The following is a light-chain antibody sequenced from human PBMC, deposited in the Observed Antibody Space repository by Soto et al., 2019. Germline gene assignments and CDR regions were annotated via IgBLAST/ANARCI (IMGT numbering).Light chain of an antibody. CDR3: CLSPGSLTWL. J-gene: IGLJ3*02. Sequence: QSALTQPRSVSGSPGQSVTISCTATGSDVGDSSHVSWYQLHPGKAPKLMIYEVNNRPSGVPDRCSGSKSGSTASLTISGLQAEDEAEYYCCLSPGSLTWLFGGGTKLTFL. V-gene: IGLV2-11*01. CDR1: GSDVGDSSH. CDR2: EVN.